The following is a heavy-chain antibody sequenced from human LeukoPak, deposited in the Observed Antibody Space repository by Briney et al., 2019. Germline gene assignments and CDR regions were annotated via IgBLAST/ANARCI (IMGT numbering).Heavy chain of an antibody. J-gene: IGHJ3*02. CDR3: ARSGYSYGADAFDI. CDR2: IYYSGST. D-gene: IGHD5-18*01. Sequence: PSDTLSLTCTVSGGSISSYYWSWIRQTPGKGLEWIGYIYYSGSTNYNPSLKSRVTISVDTSKTQFSLKLSSVTAADTAVYYCARSGYSYGADAFDIWGQGTMVTVSS. V-gene: IGHV4-59*07. CDR1: GGSISSYY.